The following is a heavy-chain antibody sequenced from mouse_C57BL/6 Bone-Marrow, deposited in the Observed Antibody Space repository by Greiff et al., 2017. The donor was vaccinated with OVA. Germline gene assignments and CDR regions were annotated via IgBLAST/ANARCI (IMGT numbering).Heavy chain of an antibody. CDR3: AICGSSYVDYAMDY. Sequence: VKLQESGPGLVQPSPSLSITCTVSGFSLTSYGVHWVRQSPGKGLEWLGVIWSGGSTDFNAAFISRLSISKDNSKSQVFFKMNSLQADDTAIYYCAICGSSYVDYAMDYWGQGTSVTVSS. V-gene: IGHV2-2*01. CDR1: GFSLTSYG. J-gene: IGHJ4*01. CDR2: IWSGGST. D-gene: IGHD1-1*01.